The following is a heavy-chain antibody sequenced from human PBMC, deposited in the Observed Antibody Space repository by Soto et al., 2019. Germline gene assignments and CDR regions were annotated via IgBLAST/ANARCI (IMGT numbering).Heavy chain of an antibody. CDR3: ARDDEGGSDCDLGY. D-gene: IGHD1-26*01. CDR1: GFTFSSHA. Sequence: QVQLVESGGGVVQPGRSLRLSCAVAGFTFSSHAMHWVRQAPGKGLEWVALIYSDGNNKYYADSVKGRCTTSRYNSKNTMYLQMNSLRVEDTAVYYCARDDEGGSDCDLGYWGQGALVTVSS. CDR2: IYSDGNNK. V-gene: IGHV3-30-3*01. J-gene: IGHJ4*02.